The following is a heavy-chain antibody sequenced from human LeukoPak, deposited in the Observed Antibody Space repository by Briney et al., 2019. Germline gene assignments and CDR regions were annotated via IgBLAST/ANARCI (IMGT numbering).Heavy chain of an antibody. CDR2: INSDGSAT. J-gene: IGHJ3*02. CDR1: GFTFSSYW. D-gene: IGHD3-3*01. V-gene: IGHV3-74*01. Sequence: GGSLRLSCAASGFTFSSYWMHWVRQAPGKGLVWVARINSDGSATSHADSVKGRFTISRGNAKNTLYLRVNSLRAEDTAVYYCARDDSGIWGQGTMVTVSS. CDR3: ARDDSGI.